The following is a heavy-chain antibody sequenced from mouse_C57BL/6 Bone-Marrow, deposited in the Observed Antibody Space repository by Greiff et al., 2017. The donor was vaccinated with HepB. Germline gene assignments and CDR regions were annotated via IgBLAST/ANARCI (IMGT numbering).Heavy chain of an antibody. CDR2: INPNNGGT. J-gene: IGHJ2*01. CDR1: GYTFTDYY. Sequence: EVQLQQSGPELVKPGASVKISCKASGYTFTDYYMNWVKQSHGKSLEWIGDINPNNGGTSYNQKFKGKATLTVDKSSSTAYMELRSLTSEDSAVYYCAMGTVDYFDYWGQGTTLTVSS. D-gene: IGHD1-1*01. V-gene: IGHV1-26*01. CDR3: AMGTVDYFDY.